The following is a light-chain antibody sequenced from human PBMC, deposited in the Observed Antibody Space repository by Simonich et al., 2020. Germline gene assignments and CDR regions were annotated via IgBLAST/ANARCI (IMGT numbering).Light chain of an antibody. CDR1: SSDVGSYNL. J-gene: IGLJ2*01. CDR3: CSYAGSSTVV. V-gene: IGLV2-23*01. Sequence: QSALTQPASVSGSPGQSITISCTGTSSDVGSYNLVSLYQQHPGKAPKLMIYEGSKRPSGVFNRFSGAKSGNTASLTISGLQAEDEADYYCCSYAGSSTVVFGGGTKLTVL. CDR2: EGS.